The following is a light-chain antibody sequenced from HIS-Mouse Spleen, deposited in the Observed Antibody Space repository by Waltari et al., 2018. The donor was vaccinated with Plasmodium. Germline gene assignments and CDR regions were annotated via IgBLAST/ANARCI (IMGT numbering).Light chain of an antibody. V-gene: IGLV3-10*01. Sequence: SYELTQPPSASVSPGQTARITCSGDALPQKYAYWYQQKSGQAPVLVIYEDSKRPSGSPERFSGSSSGTMATLTISGAQVEDEADYYCYSTDSSGNHRVFGGGTKLTVL. CDR1: ALPQKY. J-gene: IGLJ3*02. CDR3: YSTDSSGNHRV. CDR2: EDS.